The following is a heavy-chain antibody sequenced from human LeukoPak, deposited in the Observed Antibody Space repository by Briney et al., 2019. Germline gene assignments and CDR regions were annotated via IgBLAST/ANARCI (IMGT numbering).Heavy chain of an antibody. V-gene: IGHV1-2*02. CDR2: INPNSGDT. D-gene: IGHD6-13*01. J-gene: IGHJ4*02. CDR3: ARHSSGTSEY. Sequence: ASVKVPRKASGYTFTCYYIQWVRQAPGQGPEWMGWINPNSGDTSYAQKFQGRVTMTRDTSISTAYMELSRLRSDDTAVYYCARHSSGTSEYWGRGTLVTVSS. CDR1: GYTFTCYY.